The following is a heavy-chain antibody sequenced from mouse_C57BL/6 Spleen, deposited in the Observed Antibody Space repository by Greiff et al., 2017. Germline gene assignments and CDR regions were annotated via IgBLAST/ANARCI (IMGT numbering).Heavy chain of an antibody. Sequence: QVQLQQSGAELVKPGASVKMSCKASGYTFTTYPIEWMKQNHGKSLEWIGNFHPYNDDTKYNEKFKGKATLTVDKSSSTGYVELGRLTSEDSAVYDCARGKTAQPYYFDYWGQGTTLTVSS. D-gene: IGHD3-2*02. CDR3: ARGKTAQPYYFDY. CDR1: GYTFTTYP. V-gene: IGHV1-47*01. J-gene: IGHJ2*01. CDR2: FHPYNDDT.